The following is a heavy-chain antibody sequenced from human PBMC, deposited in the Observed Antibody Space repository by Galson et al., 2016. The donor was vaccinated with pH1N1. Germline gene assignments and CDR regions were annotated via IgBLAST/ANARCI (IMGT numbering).Heavy chain of an antibody. Sequence: SVKVSCKASGDTFTNYYFHWVRQAPGQGLEWMGLILPNSGDTNFAKKFQGRVTMTRDTSISTAYMELTRLTSDDTAVYFCARELRGGSFDVWGQGTVVTVSS. D-gene: IGHD2-15*01. CDR2: ILPNSGDT. J-gene: IGHJ3*01. CDR1: GDTFTNYY. CDR3: ARELRGGSFDV. V-gene: IGHV1-2*02.